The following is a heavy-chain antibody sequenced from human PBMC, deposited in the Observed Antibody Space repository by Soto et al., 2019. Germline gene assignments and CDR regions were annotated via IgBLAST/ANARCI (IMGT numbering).Heavy chain of an antibody. CDR3: ARDLTSGRGS. Sequence: QVQMVQSGAEVKKPGSSARVSCKVSGGTFSRHSISWVRQAPGQGLEWMGGIIPIFDATQYAQKFQGRLTITEDESTTTFHMDLSGLRPEDTAIYYCARDLTSGRGSWGQGTLVTVS. V-gene: IGHV1-69*01. J-gene: IGHJ4*02. CDR2: IIPIFDAT. D-gene: IGHD3-10*01. CDR1: GGTFSRHS.